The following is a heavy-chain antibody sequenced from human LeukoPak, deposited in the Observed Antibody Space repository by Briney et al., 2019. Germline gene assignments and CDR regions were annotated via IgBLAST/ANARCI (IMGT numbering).Heavy chain of an antibody. J-gene: IGHJ3*02. D-gene: IGHD3-16*01. Sequence: SETLSLTCTVSGGSISSYYWSWIRQPPGKGLEWIGYIYHSGSTNYNPSLKSRVTISVDTSKNQFSLKLSSVTAADTAVYYCARERGDLNAFDIWGQGTMVTVSS. V-gene: IGHV4-59*01. CDR2: IYHSGST. CDR1: GGSISSYY. CDR3: ARERGDLNAFDI.